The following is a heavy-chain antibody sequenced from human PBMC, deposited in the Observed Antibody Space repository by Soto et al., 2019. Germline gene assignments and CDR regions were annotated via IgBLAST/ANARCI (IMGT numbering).Heavy chain of an antibody. D-gene: IGHD6-6*01. V-gene: IGHV1-18*01. CDR1: GYTFTSYG. CDR3: ARGGSSSGGNY. CDR2: ISAYNGNT. Sequence: QVQLVQSGAEVKKPGASVKVSCKASGYTFTSYGISWVRQAPGQGLEWMGGISAYNGNTIYAQKLQGRVTMTTDTSPSPSYMGLRSLRWEGAAVYFCARGGSSSGGNYWGQGTLVTVSS. J-gene: IGHJ4*02.